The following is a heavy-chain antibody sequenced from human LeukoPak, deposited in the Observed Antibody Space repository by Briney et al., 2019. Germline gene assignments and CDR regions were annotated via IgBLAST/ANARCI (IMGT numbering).Heavy chain of an antibody. CDR3: AKDSSGWSKDY. CDR1: GFTFSSYS. CDR2: ISSSSSHI. D-gene: IGHD6-19*01. V-gene: IGHV3-21*04. Sequence: PGGSLRLSCAASGFTFSSYSMNWVRQAPGKGLEWVSSISSSSSHIYYADSVKGRFTISRDNAKNSLYLQMNSLRAEDTAVYYCAKDSSGWSKDYWGQGTLVTVSS. J-gene: IGHJ4*02.